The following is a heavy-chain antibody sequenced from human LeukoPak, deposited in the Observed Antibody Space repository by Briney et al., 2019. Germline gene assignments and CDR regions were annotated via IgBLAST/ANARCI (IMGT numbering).Heavy chain of an antibody. J-gene: IGHJ5*02. Sequence: SQTLSLTCTVSGGSISSGGYYWSWIRQHPGKGLEWIGYIYYSGSTYYNPSLKSRVTISVDTSKNQFSLKLSSATAADTAVYYCAREVIARSDTANWFDPWGQGTLVTVSS. CDR1: GGSISSGGYY. D-gene: IGHD2-21*01. CDR3: AREVIARSDTANWFDP. V-gene: IGHV4-31*03. CDR2: IYYSGST.